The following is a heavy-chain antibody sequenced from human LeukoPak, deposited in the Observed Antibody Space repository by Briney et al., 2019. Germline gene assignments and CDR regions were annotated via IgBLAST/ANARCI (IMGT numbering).Heavy chain of an antibody. J-gene: IGHJ4*02. Sequence: SVKVSCKASGGTFSSYAISWVRQAPGQGLEWMGGIIPIFGTANYAQKFQGRVTITADESTSTAYMELSSLRSEDTAVYYCAVDYGGYGPFDNWGQGTLVTVSS. CDR1: GGTFSSYA. V-gene: IGHV1-69*13. D-gene: IGHD4-23*01. CDR3: AVDYGGYGPFDN. CDR2: IIPIFGTA.